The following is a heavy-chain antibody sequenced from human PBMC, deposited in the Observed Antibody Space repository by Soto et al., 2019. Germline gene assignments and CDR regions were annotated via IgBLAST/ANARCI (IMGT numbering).Heavy chain of an antibody. J-gene: IGHJ5*02. V-gene: IGHV4-30-4*01. D-gene: IGHD5-12*01. Sequence: SETLSLTCTVSCGSISSGDYYWSWIRQPPGKGLEWIGYIYYSGSTYYNPSLKSRVTISVDTSKNQFSLKLSSVTAADTAVYYCARDSAGATIIRGWFDPWGQGTLVTVSS. CDR2: IYYSGST. CDR3: ARDSAGATIIRGWFDP. CDR1: CGSISSGDYY.